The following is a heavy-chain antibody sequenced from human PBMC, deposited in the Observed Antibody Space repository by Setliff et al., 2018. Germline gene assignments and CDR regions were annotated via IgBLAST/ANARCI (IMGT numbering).Heavy chain of an antibody. CDR2: IIPIFGTA. D-gene: IGHD2-2*01. CDR3: ARYRVVPAALNWFDP. J-gene: IGHJ5*02. Sequence: SVKVSCKASGGTFSSYAISWVRQAPGQGLEWMGGIIPIFGTAKYAQKFQGRVTITADQSTRTAYMELSSLRSEDTAVYYCARYRVVPAALNWFDPWGQGTLVTVSS. CDR1: GGTFSSYA. V-gene: IGHV1-69*13.